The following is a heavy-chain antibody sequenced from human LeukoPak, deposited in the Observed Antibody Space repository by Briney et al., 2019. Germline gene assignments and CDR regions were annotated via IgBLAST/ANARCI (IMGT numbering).Heavy chain of an antibody. J-gene: IGHJ4*02. Sequence: GGSLRLSCAASGFTFSTYWMTWVRQAPGKGLEWVANIKQDGSEKYYVDSVKGRFTISRDNAKNSLYLQMNSLRAEDTAVYYCARPPLSSHGCFDYWGQGTLVTVSS. D-gene: IGHD5-18*01. CDR2: IKQDGSEK. CDR3: ARPPLSSHGCFDY. V-gene: IGHV3-7*01. CDR1: GFTFSTYW.